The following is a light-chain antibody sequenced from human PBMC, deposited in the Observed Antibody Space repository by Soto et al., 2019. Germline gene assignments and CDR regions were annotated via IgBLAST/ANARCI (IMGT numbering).Light chain of an antibody. CDR3: SSYSSSGTLYV. V-gene: IGLV2-14*03. J-gene: IGLJ1*01. Sequence: QSALTQPASVSGSPGQSITISCTGSSSDVGDYDYVAWYQQHPDKAPKLMIFDVSSRPSGVSNRFSGSKSVSTASLTISGLQAEDEADYFCSSYSSSGTLYVFGTGTKVTVL. CDR1: SSDVGDYDY. CDR2: DVS.